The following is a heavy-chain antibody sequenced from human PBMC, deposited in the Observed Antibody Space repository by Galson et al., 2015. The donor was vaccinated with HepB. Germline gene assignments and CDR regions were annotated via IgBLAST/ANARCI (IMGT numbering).Heavy chain of an antibody. V-gene: IGHV6-1*01. CDR3: TRVRHLAQGMDV. CDR2: TYYRSKWYN. Sequence: CAISGDSVSTNIVAWNWIRQSPSRGLEWLGRTYYRSKWYNDYAVSVQSRITINPDTSRNQFSLQLNSVTPEDTGVYYCTRVRHLAQGMDVWGQGTLVTVSS. J-gene: IGHJ4*02. CDR1: GDSVSTNIVA. D-gene: IGHD6-13*01.